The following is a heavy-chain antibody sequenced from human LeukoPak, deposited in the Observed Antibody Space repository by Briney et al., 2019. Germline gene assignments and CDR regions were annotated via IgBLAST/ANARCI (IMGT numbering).Heavy chain of an antibody. J-gene: IGHJ4*02. CDR2: IYPSGTT. D-gene: IGHD1-26*01. V-gene: IGHV4-4*07. CDR1: GGSISGYY. CDR3: ARTSATGATYFDY. Sequence: SETLSLTCTIAGGSISGYYWSWIRQPAGKGLGWIGRIYPSGTTHYNPSLKSRVTISSDSSKSQFSLNLNSVTAADTAVYFCARTSATGATYFDYWGQGTLVTVSS.